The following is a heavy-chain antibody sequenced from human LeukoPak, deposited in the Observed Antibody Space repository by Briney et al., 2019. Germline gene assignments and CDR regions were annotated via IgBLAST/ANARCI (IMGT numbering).Heavy chain of an antibody. D-gene: IGHD5-18*01. J-gene: IGHJ4*02. V-gene: IGHV3-53*04. CDR1: GFTVSTNC. CDR2: IYSGGTT. CDR3: ARVDTVMAYYFDL. Sequence: GGSLRLSCAASGFTVSTNCMTWVRQAPGKGLEWVSTIYSGGTTYYADSVMGRFTISRHNSRNTLYLQINSLRAEDTAVYYCARVDTVMAYYFDLWGQGTLVTVSS.